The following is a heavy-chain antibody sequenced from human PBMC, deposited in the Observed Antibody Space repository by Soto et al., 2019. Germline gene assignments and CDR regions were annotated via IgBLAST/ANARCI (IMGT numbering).Heavy chain of an antibody. D-gene: IGHD2-2*01. CDR3: ARDQGWVLPVARTGWFDS. J-gene: IGHJ5*01. V-gene: IGHV3-7*01. CDR2: IKQDGSEK. CDR1: GFTFTYNW. Sequence: GGSLRLSCAASGFTFTYNWMSWVRQAPGKGPEWVASIKQDGSEKYYVDSVEGRFTISRDNAKSSLYLQMNSLRAEDTAVYHCARDQGWVLPVARTGWFDSWGQGTLVTVSS.